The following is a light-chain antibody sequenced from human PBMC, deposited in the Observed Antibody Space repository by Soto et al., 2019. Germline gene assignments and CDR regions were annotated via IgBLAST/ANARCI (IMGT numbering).Light chain of an antibody. CDR3: QAFNSTVHLI. CDR1: SGSIADSY. J-gene: IGLJ2*01. CDR2: ETY. V-gene: IGLV6-57*04. Sequence: NFMLTQPHSVSESPGKTVTISCTRSSGSIADSYVQWYQQRPGSAPTTMIYETYQRPSGVPDRFSGSIDTSSNSASLTISELKTEDEAATSGQAFNSTVHLIFGGGTKLTVL.